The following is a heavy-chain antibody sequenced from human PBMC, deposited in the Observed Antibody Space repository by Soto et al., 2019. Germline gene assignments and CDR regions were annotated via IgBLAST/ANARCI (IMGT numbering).Heavy chain of an antibody. CDR3: ERAPYYDFWSGYRSYYYYYYGMDV. V-gene: IGHV4-61*08. Sequence: PSETLSLTCTVSGGSVSSGDYYWSWIRHPPGKGLEWFGYVYYGGSTNYNPSLKSRVTISVDTSKNQFSLKLSSVTAADTAVYYCERAPYYDFWSGYRSYYYYYYGMDVWGQGTTVTVSS. D-gene: IGHD3-3*01. J-gene: IGHJ6*02. CDR2: VYYGGST. CDR1: GGSVSSGDYY.